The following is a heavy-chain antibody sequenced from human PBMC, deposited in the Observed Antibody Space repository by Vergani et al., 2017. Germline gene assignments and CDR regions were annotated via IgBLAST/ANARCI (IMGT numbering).Heavy chain of an antibody. CDR3: ARDVGYYYGMDV. CDR1: GGSLRRGGYY. CDR2: IYFSGST. D-gene: IGHD3-16*01. V-gene: IGHV4-31*03. Sequence: QLQLPESGPGLVQPSETLSLTCTVSGGSLRRGGYYWSWIRQHPGKGLEWIGYIYFSGSTSYNPSLKSRVTISVDTSKHQFSLKLSSVTAADTAVYYCARDVGYYYGMDVWGQGTTVTVSS. J-gene: IGHJ6*02.